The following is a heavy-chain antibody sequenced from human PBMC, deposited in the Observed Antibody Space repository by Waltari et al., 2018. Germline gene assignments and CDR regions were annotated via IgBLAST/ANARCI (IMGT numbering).Heavy chain of an antibody. Sequence: QVQLVQSGAEVKKPGASVKVSCKASGYTFTVYYRHWVRQAPGQGLEWMGRINPNSGGTNYAQKCQGRVTRTRDTSISTAYRELSRLRSDDTAVYYCAKDIVGSGWPCFEYWGQGTLVTVSS. J-gene: IGHJ4*02. D-gene: IGHD6-19*01. CDR2: INPNSGGT. V-gene: IGHV1-2*06. CDR3: AKDIVGSGWPCFEY. CDR1: GYTFTVYY.